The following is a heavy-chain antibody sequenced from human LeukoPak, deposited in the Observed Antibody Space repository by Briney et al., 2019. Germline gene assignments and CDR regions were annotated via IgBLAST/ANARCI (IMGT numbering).Heavy chain of an antibody. CDR3: APRGDGNYYYDY. J-gene: IGHJ4*02. D-gene: IGHD3-16*01. CDR2: TYFMSRWIH. V-gene: IGHV6-1*01. Sequence: SQTLSLTCAISGDSVSNSIATWDSIRQSPSGGLEWLGRTYFMSRWIHDYADSVKSRIVIDADTSKNQFSLLLKSVRPDDTAVYYCAPRGDGNYYYDYWGQGTPVTVSS. CDR1: GDSVSNSIAT.